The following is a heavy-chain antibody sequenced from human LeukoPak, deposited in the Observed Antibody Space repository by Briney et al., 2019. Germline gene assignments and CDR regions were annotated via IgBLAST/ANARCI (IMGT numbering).Heavy chain of an antibody. CDR2: VSGSGRNT. D-gene: IGHD1-26*01. J-gene: IGHJ4*02. V-gene: IGHV3-23*01. CDR3: VKSRRVGANQRGLFDY. CDR1: RFTFTAAW. Sequence: GGSLRLSCAVSRFTFTAAWMSWVRQAPGKWLEWVSSVSGSGRNTFYPDSVEGRFTISRDNSKNTVYLQMNSLRADDTAVYYCVKSRRVGANQRGLFDYWGQGTLVTVSP.